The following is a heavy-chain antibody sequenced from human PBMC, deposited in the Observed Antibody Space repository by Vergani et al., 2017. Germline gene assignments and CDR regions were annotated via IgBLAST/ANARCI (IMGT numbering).Heavy chain of an antibody. CDR1: GFTFSSYA. Sequence: EVQLLESGGGLVQPGGSLRLSCAASGFTFSSYAMSWVRQAPGKGLEWVSAISGSGGSPYYADSVKGRLTISRDNSKNTLYLQMNSLRAEKTAVYYCAKDADLAYCGGDCYSDYWGQGTLVTVSS. D-gene: IGHD2-21*02. J-gene: IGHJ4*02. V-gene: IGHV3-23*01. CDR3: AKDADLAYCGGDCYSDY. CDR2: ISGSGGSP.